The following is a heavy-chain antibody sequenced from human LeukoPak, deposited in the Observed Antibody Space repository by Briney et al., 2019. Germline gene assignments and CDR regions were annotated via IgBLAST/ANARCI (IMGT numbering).Heavy chain of an antibody. D-gene: IGHD3-10*01. CDR3: ARGYPMVRGVPFDY. Sequence: SETLSLTCTVSGGSISSYYWSWIRQPPGKGLEWIGYIYYSGSTNYNPSLKSRVTISVDTSKNQFSLKLGSVTAADTAVYYCARGYPMVRGVPFDYWGQGTLVTVSS. V-gene: IGHV4-59*08. CDR2: IYYSGST. J-gene: IGHJ4*02. CDR1: GGSISSYY.